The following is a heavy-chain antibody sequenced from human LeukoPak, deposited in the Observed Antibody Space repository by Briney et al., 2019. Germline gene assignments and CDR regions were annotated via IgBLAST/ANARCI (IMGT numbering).Heavy chain of an antibody. CDR1: GGTFSSYA. D-gene: IGHD6-13*01. J-gene: IGHJ4*02. CDR2: IIPIFGTA. V-gene: IGHV1-69*05. Sequence: GASVKVSCKASGGTFSSYAISWVRQAPGQGLEWMGGIIPIFGTANYGQKYQGRVTITTDESTSTAYMELSSLRSEDTAVYYCARVVGSSTHTYYFDYWGQGTLVTVSS. CDR3: ARVVGSSTHTYYFDY.